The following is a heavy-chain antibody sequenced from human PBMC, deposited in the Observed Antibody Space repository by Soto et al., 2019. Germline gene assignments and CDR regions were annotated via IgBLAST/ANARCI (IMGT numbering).Heavy chain of an antibody. J-gene: IGHJ6*03. CDR3: ARARGSSSHYYYYMDV. CDR2: INAGNGNT. CDR1: GYTXTSYA. V-gene: IGHV1-3*01. Sequence: ASVKVSCKASGYTXTSYAMHWVRQAPGQRLEWMGWINAGNGNTKYSQKFQGRVTITRDTSASTAYMELSSLRSEDTAVYYCARARGSSSHYYYYMDVWGKGTTVTVSS. D-gene: IGHD6-6*01.